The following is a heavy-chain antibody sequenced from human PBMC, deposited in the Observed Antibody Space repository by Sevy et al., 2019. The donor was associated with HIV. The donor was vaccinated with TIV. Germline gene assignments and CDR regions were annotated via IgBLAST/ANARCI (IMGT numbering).Heavy chain of an antibody. J-gene: IGHJ3*02. CDR3: ARESGYSSSPGAFDI. CDR2: IYDAGST. V-gene: IGHV3-53*01. CDR1: GFTVSSVY. D-gene: IGHD6-19*01. Sequence: GGSLRLSCAASGFTVSSVYMSWVRQAPGKGLEWVSLIYDAGSTYFADSVEGRFTISRDDSKNTLYLQMNSLRPEDTAVYFCARESGYSSSPGAFDIWGQGTMVTVSS.